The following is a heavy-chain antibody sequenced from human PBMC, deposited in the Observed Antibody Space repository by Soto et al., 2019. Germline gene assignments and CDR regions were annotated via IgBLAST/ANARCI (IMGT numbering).Heavy chain of an antibody. CDR3: ARSPRSSPYFDY. CDR2: IYPGDHET. D-gene: IGHD6-13*01. Sequence: GESLKISCQSSGYTFSNFWIGWVRQLPGKGLEWMGIIYPGDHETRYSPSFHGKVTISADRSINAAYLQWNSLEASDTAFYFCARSPRSSPYFDYWGQGALVTVSS. V-gene: IGHV5-51*01. CDR1: GYTFSNFW. J-gene: IGHJ4*02.